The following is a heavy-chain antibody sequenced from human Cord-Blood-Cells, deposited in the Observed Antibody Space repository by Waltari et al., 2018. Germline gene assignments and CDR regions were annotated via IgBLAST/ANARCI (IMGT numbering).Heavy chain of an antibody. CDR3: ASAKNPRVIAARLKNAFDI. D-gene: IGHD6-6*01. V-gene: IGHV4-34*01. CDR1: GGSFSGYY. CDR2: SNHSGST. J-gene: IGHJ3*02. Sequence: QVQLQQWGAGLLKPSATLSLTCAAYGGSFSGYYWSWIRQPPGKGLEWIGESNHSGSTNYNPSLKSRVTISVGTSKNQFSLKLSSVTAADTAVYYCASAKNPRVIAARLKNAFDIWGQGTMVTVSS.